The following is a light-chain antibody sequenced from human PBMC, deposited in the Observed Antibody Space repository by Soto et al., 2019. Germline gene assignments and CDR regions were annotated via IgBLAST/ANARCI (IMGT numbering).Light chain of an antibody. Sequence: ASPSVSGSNLAWYQQKPGQAPRLVIDAASSRATGVPDRFSGSVSGTDFTLTISRLEPEVFAVYYCQQYAKAPLTFGPGTKVDI. CDR3: QQYAKAPLT. J-gene: IGKJ1*01. CDR2: AAS. V-gene: IGKV3-20*01. CDR1: PSVSGSN.